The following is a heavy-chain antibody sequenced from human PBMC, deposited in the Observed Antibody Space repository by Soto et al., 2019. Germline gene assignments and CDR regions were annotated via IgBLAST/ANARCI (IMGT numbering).Heavy chain of an antibody. J-gene: IGHJ4*02. D-gene: IGHD1-7*01. V-gene: IGHV4-39*01. CDR2: IYYSGST. CDR3: ARLTGTTSSYFDY. CDR1: GGSISSSSYY. Sequence: ASETLSLTCTVSGGSISSSSYYWGWIRQPPGKGLEWIGSIYYSGSTYYNPSLKSRVTISVDTSKNQFSLKLSSVTAADTAVYYCARLTGTTSSYFDYWGQGTLVTVSS.